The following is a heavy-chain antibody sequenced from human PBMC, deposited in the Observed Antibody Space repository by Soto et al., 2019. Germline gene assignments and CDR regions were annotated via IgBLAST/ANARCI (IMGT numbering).Heavy chain of an antibody. D-gene: IGHD5-18*01. Sequence: QVQLQESGPGLVKPSETLSLTCTVSGGSISSYYWSWIRQPPGKGLEWIGYIYYSGSTNYNPSLKSRVTISVDTSKNQFSLKLSSVTAADTAVYYCARHPLYSYGNFDYWGQGTLVTVSS. J-gene: IGHJ4*02. V-gene: IGHV4-59*08. CDR2: IYYSGST. CDR3: ARHPLYSYGNFDY. CDR1: GGSISSYY.